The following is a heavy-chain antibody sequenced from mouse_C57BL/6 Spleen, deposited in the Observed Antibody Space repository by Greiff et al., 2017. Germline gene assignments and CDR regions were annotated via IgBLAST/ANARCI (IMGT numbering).Heavy chain of an antibody. V-gene: IGHV1-4*01. D-gene: IGHD2-3*01. J-gene: IGHJ3*01. CDR3: AREGHDLSGFAY. CDR2: INPSSGYT. Sequence: QVQLQQSGAELARPGASVKMSCKASGYTFTSYTMHWVTQRPGQGLEWIGYINPSSGYTKYKQKFKDKATFTADKCSSTAYMQRSSLTSEDSAVYYCAREGHDLSGFAYWGQGTLVTVSA. CDR1: GYTFTSYT.